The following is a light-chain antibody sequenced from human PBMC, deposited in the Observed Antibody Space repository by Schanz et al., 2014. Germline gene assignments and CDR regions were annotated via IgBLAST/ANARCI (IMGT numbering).Light chain of an antibody. J-gene: IGKJ5*01. V-gene: IGKV3-11*01. CDR1: ESVSSN. Sequence: EIVMTQSPVTLSVSPGERATLSCRASESVSSNLAWYQQKPGQAPRLLIYDASNRATGIPARFSGSGSGTDFTLTISSLEPEDFAVYFCQQRSSWPGITFGQGTRLEIK. CDR2: DAS. CDR3: QQRSSWPGIT.